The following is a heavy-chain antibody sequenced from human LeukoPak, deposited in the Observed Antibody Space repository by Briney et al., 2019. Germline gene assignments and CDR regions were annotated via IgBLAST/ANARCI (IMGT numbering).Heavy chain of an antibody. Sequence: PSETLSLTCAVYGGSFSGYYWSWIRQPPGKGLEWIGEINRSGSTNYNPSLKSRVTISVDTSKNQFSLKLSSVTAADTAVYYCATRNCSSTSCYGGWRYYYYYMDVWGKGTTVTVSS. CDR3: ATRNCSSTSCYGGWRYYYYYMDV. CDR2: INRSGST. J-gene: IGHJ6*03. D-gene: IGHD2-2*01. V-gene: IGHV4-34*01. CDR1: GGSFSGYY.